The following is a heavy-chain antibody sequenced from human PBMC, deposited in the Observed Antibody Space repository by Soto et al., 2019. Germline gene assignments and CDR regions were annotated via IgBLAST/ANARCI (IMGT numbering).Heavy chain of an antibody. J-gene: IGHJ6*02. CDR3: AVRIAAQNHYYYYYGIDV. D-gene: IGHD6-13*01. V-gene: IGHV1-69*13. CDR2: IIPIFGTA. Sequence: GASVKVSFKASGGTFSSYAISWVRQAPGQGLEWMGGIIPIFGTANYAQKFQGRVTITADESTSTAYMELSSLRSEDTAVYYCAVRIAAQNHYYYYYGIDVWGQGTTVTVSS. CDR1: GGTFSSYA.